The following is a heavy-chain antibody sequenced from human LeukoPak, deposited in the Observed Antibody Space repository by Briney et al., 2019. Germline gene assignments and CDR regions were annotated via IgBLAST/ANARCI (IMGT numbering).Heavy chain of an antibody. Sequence: GGSLRLSCVASGFTVSSNYMSWVRQAPGKGLEWVSVIYSGGSTYYADSARGRFTISRDNSKNTLYLQMNSLRAEDTAVYYCASGSGSYRTPYYYMDVWGTGTTVTVSS. CDR3: ASGSGSYRTPYYYMDV. CDR1: GFTVSSNY. D-gene: IGHD3-10*01. J-gene: IGHJ6*03. V-gene: IGHV3-53*01. CDR2: IYSGGST.